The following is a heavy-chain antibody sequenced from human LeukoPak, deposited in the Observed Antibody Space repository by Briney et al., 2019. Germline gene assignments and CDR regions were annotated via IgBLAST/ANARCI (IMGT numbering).Heavy chain of an antibody. CDR3: AREKPYYDFWSGYYTGNSPIDY. CDR1: GGTFSSYA. J-gene: IGHJ4*02. D-gene: IGHD3-3*01. Sequence: ASVKVSCKASGGTFSSYAISWVRQAPGQGLEWMGWISAYNGNTNYAQKLQGRVTMTTDTSTSTAYMELRSLRSDDTAVYYCAREKPYYDFWSGYYTGNSPIDYWGQGTLVTVSS. V-gene: IGHV1-18*01. CDR2: ISAYNGNT.